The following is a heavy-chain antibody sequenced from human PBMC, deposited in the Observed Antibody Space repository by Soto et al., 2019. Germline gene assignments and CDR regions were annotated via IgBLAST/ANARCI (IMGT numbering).Heavy chain of an antibody. D-gene: IGHD3-22*01. J-gene: IGHJ2*01. V-gene: IGHV3-23*01. CDR1: GFTFSSYA. Sequence: EVQLLESGGGLVQPGGSLRLSCAASGFTFSSYAMSWVRQAPGKGLEWVSAISGSGGSTYYADSVKGRFTISRDNSKNTLYLQMNSLRAEDTAVYYCATAPHYYDSSRFPWYFDLWGRGTLVTVSS. CDR2: ISGSGGST. CDR3: ATAPHYYDSSRFPWYFDL.